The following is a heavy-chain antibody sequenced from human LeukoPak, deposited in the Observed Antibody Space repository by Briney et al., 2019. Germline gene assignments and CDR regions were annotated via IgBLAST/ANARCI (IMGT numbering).Heavy chain of an antibody. J-gene: IGHJ4*02. CDR1: GFTVSQAW. Sequence: GGSLRLSCAASGFTVSQAWMTWVRRAPGKGLEWVGRIKSKADGGTADYAAPVKGRFTISRDDSKNMVYLQMNSLTIDDTAVYYCIFDSSGYFHFHYWGQGTLVTVSS. D-gene: IGHD3-22*01. CDR3: IFDSSGYFHFHY. CDR2: IKSKADGGTA. V-gene: IGHV3-15*01.